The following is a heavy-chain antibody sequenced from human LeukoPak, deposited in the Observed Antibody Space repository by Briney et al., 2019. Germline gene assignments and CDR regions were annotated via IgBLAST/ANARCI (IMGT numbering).Heavy chain of an antibody. CDR1: GFTFGDYA. J-gene: IGHJ4*02. CDR2: IRSKAYGGTT. D-gene: IGHD6-13*01. V-gene: IGHV3-49*04. Sequence: GGSLSLSCTASGFTFGDYAMSCVRQAPGKGLEWVGFIRSKAYGGTTEYAASVKGRFTISRDDSKSIAYLQMNSLKTEDTAVYYCTPFTFDSSWPFDYWGQGTLVTVSS. CDR3: TPFTFDSSWPFDY.